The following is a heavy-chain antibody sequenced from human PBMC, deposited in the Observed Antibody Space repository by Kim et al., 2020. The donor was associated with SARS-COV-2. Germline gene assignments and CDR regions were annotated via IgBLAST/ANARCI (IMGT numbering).Heavy chain of an antibody. D-gene: IGHD3-9*01. Sequence: GGSLRLSCAASGFTFSSYAMNWVRQAPGKGLEWVSAISAGGEVTFYADSVKGRFTISRDNSKNTLYLQINSLRAEDTALYYCTKETSLVIAGYADYFQH. CDR3: TKETSLVIAGYADYFQH. CDR2: ISAGGEVT. J-gene: IGHJ1*01. CDR1: GFTFSSYA. V-gene: IGHV3-23*01.